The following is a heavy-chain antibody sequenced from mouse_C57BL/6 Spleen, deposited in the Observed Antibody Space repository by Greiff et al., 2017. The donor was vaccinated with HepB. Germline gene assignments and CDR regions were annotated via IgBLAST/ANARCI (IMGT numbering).Heavy chain of an antibody. CDR3: TGKGLDY. V-gene: IGHV6-3*01. CDR1: GLTFSNYW. D-gene: IGHD3-3*01. Sequence: EVQLVESGGGLVQPGGSMKLSCVVSGLTFSNYWMNWVRQSPEKGLEWVAQVRLKSDNYATHYAESVKGRFTISRDDSIRSVYLQMNNLRAEDTGIYYCTGKGLDYWGQGTTLTVSS. CDR2: VRLKSDNYAT. J-gene: IGHJ2*01.